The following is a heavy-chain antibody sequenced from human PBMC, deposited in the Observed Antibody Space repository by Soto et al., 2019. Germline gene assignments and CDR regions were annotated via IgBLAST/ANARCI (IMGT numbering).Heavy chain of an antibody. Sequence: LSETLSLTCTVSGGSVSSSSYSWGWIRQSPGKGLEWIGTIYYSGSTYYNPSLKSRVTISVDTSKNQFSLKLSSVTAADTAVYYCARRLYYDSSGFEGGGMDVWGQGTTVTVS. CDR2: IYYSGST. J-gene: IGHJ6*02. CDR1: GGSVSSSSYS. D-gene: IGHD3-22*01. CDR3: ARRLYYDSSGFEGGGMDV. V-gene: IGHV4-39*01.